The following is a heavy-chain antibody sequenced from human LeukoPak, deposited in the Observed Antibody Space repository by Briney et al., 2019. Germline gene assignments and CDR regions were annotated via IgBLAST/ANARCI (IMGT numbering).Heavy chain of an antibody. V-gene: IGHV1-2*02. J-gene: IGHJ2*01. CDR2: IDPNSGGT. CDR3: AKEADIVSFDL. Sequence: ASVKVSCKASGYTFTGNHVHWLRQAPGQGLEWMGWIDPNSGGTKYAQKFQDRVTMNSDTSISTAYMELSGLRSDDTAVYFCAKEADIVSFDLWGRGTLVTVSS. D-gene: IGHD2-15*01. CDR1: GYTFTGNH.